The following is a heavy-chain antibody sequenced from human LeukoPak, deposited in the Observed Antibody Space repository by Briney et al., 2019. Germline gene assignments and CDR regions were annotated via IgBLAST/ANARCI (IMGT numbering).Heavy chain of an antibody. J-gene: IGHJ4*02. V-gene: IGHV3-21*01. D-gene: IGHD4-17*01. CDR3: AKDSTRDYGYYGMPES. CDR1: GFTFSSYS. CDR2: ISSSSSYI. Sequence: GGSLRLSCAASGFTFSSYSMNWVRQAPGKGLEWVSSISSSSSYIYYADSVKGRFTISRDNSKNMLCLQMSSLRIEDTGVYYCAKDSTRDYGYYGMPESWGQGTLVTVS.